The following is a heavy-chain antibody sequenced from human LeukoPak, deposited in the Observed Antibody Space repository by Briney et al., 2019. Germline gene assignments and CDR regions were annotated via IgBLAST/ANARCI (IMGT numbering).Heavy chain of an antibody. Sequence: SQTLSLTCTVACGSISSGDYYWSLIRQPPGKGLEWIGYIYYSGSTYYNPSLKSRVTISVDTSKNQFSLKLSSVTAADTAVYYCARTRSDWFDPWGQGTLVIVSS. V-gene: IGHV4-30-4*01. CDR2: IYYSGST. CDR3: ARTRSDWFDP. J-gene: IGHJ5*02. CDR1: CGSISSGDYY.